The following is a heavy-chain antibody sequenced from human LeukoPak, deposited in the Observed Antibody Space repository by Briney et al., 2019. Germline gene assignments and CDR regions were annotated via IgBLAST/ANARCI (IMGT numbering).Heavy chain of an antibody. J-gene: IGHJ4*02. CDR3: ARVVRPENTAIDY. D-gene: IGHD5-18*01. CDR2: IKQDGSEK. Sequence: PGGSLRLSCAASGFTFSSYWMSWVRQAPGKGLEWVANIKQDGSEKCYVDSVKGRFTISRDNAKNSLYLQMNSLRAEDTVVYYCARVVRPENTAIDYWGQGTLVTVSS. V-gene: IGHV3-7*01. CDR1: GFTFSSYW.